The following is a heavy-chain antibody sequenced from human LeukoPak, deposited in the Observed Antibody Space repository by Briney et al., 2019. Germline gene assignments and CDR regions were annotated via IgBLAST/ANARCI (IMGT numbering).Heavy chain of an antibody. CDR2: ISWNSGSI. Sequence: GRSLRLSCAASGFTFDDYAMRWVRQAPGKGLEWASGISWNSGSIGYADSVKGRFTISRDNAKNSLYLQMNSLRAEDTALYYCAKDHYYDSRGQVAVDYWGQGTLVTVSS. CDR3: AKDHYYDSRGQVAVDY. D-gene: IGHD3-22*01. J-gene: IGHJ4*02. CDR1: GFTFDDYA. V-gene: IGHV3-9*01.